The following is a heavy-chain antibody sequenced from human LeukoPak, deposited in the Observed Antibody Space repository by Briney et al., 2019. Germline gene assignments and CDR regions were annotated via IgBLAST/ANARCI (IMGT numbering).Heavy chain of an antibody. D-gene: IGHD3-22*01. Sequence: RGESLKISCKGSGYSFTSYWIGWVRQMPGKGLEWMGIIYPGDSDTRYSPSFQGQVTISADKSITTAYLQWSSLKASDTAMYYCARRTCDSSGYYVLGIGLHDAFDIWGQGTMVTVSS. CDR3: ARRTCDSSGYYVLGIGLHDAFDI. CDR1: GYSFTSYW. CDR2: IYPGDSDT. V-gene: IGHV5-51*01. J-gene: IGHJ3*02.